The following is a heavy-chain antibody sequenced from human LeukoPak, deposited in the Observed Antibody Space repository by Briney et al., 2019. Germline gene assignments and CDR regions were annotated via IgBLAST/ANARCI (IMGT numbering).Heavy chain of an antibody. CDR2: IYYSGST. J-gene: IGHJ4*02. D-gene: IGHD5-18*01. Sequence: MASETLSLTCTVSGGSISSYYWGWIRQPPRKGLEWIGNIYYSGSTYYNPSLKSRVTISVDTSKNQFSLKLSSVTAADTAVYYCARDGLGYSYGYWGQGTLVTVSS. CDR1: GGSISSYY. V-gene: IGHV4-39*07. CDR3: ARDGLGYSYGY.